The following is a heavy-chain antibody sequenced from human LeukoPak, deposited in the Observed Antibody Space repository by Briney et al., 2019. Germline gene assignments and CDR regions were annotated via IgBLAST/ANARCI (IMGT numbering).Heavy chain of an antibody. CDR2: IYTSGST. Sequence: SETLSLTCTVSGGSISIYYWSWIRQPAGKGLEWIGRIYTSGSTNYNPSLKSRVTMSVDTSKNQFSLKLSSVTAADTAVYYCARGKKGRPRYWFDPWGQGTLVTVSS. V-gene: IGHV4-4*07. CDR3: ARGKKGRPRYWFDP. CDR1: GGSISIYY. J-gene: IGHJ5*02.